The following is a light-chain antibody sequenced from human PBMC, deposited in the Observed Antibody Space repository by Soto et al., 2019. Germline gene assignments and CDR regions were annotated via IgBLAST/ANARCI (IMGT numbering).Light chain of an antibody. CDR3: QQRSDWPPLT. V-gene: IGKV3-11*01. Sequence: EIVLTQSPATLSLSPGERATLSCRASQSVSSYLVWYQQKPGQAPRLLIYDASNRAPGIPARFSGSGSWTDFTLTISSLEPDDFAVYYCQQRSDWPPLTFGGGTKVEIK. CDR2: DAS. J-gene: IGKJ4*01. CDR1: QSVSSY.